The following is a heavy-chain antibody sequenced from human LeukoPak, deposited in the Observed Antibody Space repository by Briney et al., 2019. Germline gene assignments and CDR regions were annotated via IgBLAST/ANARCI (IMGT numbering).Heavy chain of an antibody. CDR1: GFTFSSYW. V-gene: IGHV3-74*01. CDR3: ARGRPHGNDY. Sequence: GGSLRLSCAASGFTFSSYWMHWVRQVPGKGLVWVSRIASDGSSTTYADSVKGRFSISRDNAKNTLYLQMNTLRVEDTAVYYCARGRPHGNDYWGQGTLVTVSS. J-gene: IGHJ4*02. CDR2: IASDGSST. D-gene: IGHD4-23*01.